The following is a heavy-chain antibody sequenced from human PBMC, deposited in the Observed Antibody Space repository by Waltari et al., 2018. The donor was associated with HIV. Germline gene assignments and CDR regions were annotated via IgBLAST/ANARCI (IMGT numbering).Heavy chain of an antibody. CDR2: IKSKTDGGTT. D-gene: IGHD3-22*01. J-gene: IGHJ4*02. CDR3: TTDNYDSSGYPYNS. V-gene: IGHV3-15*01. CDR1: GFTFSNAW. Sequence: GQLVESGGGLVKPGGSLRLSCAASGFTFSNAWMSWVRQAPGKGLEWVGRIKSKTDGGTTDYAAPVKGRFTISRDDSKNTLYLQMNSLKTEDTAVYYCTTDNYDSSGYPYNSWGQGTLVTVSS.